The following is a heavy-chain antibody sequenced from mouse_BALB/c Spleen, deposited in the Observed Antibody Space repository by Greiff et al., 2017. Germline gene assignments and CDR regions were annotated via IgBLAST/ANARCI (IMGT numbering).Heavy chain of an antibody. J-gene: IGHJ3*01. V-gene: IGHV1-7*01. CDR2: INPSTGYT. D-gene: IGHD4-1*01. CDR3: ARRDLGRGFAY. CDR1: GYTFTSYW. Sequence: QVQLQQSGAELAKPGASVKMSCKASGYTFTSYWMHWVKQRPGQGLEWIGYINPSTGYTEYNQKFKDKATLTADKSSSTAYMQLSSLTSEDSAVYYCARRDLGRGFAYWGQGTLVTVSA.